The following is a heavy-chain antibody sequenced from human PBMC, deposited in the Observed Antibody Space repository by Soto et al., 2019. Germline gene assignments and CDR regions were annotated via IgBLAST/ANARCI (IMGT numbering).Heavy chain of an antibody. Sequence: EVQLVESGGGLGQPGGSLRLSCAVSGFTFSDYWMHWVRQAPGKGLVWVSRIYTDGSRTNYADSVKGRFTISRDNAENTLYLQMNSLRAEETAVYYCARGVRGSYGLDIWGQGTMVTVSS. D-gene: IGHD4-17*01. CDR3: ARGVRGSYGLDI. V-gene: IGHV3-74*01. CDR1: GFTFSDYW. J-gene: IGHJ3*02. CDR2: IYTDGSRT.